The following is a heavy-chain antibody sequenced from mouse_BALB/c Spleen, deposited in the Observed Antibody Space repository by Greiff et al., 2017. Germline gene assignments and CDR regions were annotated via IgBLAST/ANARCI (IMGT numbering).Heavy chain of an antibody. J-gene: IGHJ4*01. CDR1: GFSLTSYG. CDR3: ASSSYYGNYGGAMDY. V-gene: IGHV2-4-1*01. Sequence: QVQLKQSGPGLVQPSQSLSITCTVSGFSLTSYGVHWVRQSPGKGLEWLGVIWSGGSTDYNAAFISRLSISKDNSKSQVFFKMNSLQADDTAIYYCASSSYYGNYGGAMDYWGQGTSVTVSS. CDR2: IWSGGST. D-gene: IGHD2-10*01.